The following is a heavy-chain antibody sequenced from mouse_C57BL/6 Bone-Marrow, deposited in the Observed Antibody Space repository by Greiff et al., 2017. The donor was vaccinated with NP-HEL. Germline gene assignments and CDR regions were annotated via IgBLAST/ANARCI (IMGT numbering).Heavy chain of an antibody. CDR2: IYPRSGNT. J-gene: IGHJ4*01. D-gene: IGHD2-9*01. CDR3: AGCAYYGYGAPYYYAMDY. Sequence: VKLQESGAELARPGASVKLSCKASGYTFTSYGISWVKQRTGQGLEWIGEIYPRSGNTYYNEKFKGKATLTADKSSSPAYMELRSLTSEDTAVYFCAGCAYYGYGAPYYYAMDYWGQGTAVTVSS. V-gene: IGHV1-81*01. CDR1: GYTFTSYG.